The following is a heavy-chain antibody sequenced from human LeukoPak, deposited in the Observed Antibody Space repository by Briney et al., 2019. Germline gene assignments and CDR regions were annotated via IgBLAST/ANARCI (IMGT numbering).Heavy chain of an antibody. CDR2: INHSGST. CDR1: GGSFSGYY. D-gene: IGHD6-6*01. J-gene: IGHJ4*02. CDR3: AGIISSYSSFC. Sequence: SETLSLTCAVYGGSFSGYYWSWIRQPPGKGLEWIGEINHSGSTNYNPSLKSRVTISVDTSKNQFSLKLSSVTAEDTAVYYCAGIISSYSSFCWGQGTLVTVSS. V-gene: IGHV4-34*01.